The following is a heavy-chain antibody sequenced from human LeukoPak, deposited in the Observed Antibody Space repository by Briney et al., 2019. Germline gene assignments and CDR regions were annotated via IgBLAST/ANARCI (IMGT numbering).Heavy chain of an antibody. CDR3: ARDQWIIAAAGSDAFDI. CDR1: GGSISSSHYY. CDR2: TYHSGTS. D-gene: IGHD6-13*01. Sequence: PSETLSLTCTVSGGSISSSHYYWGWIRRPPGKGLEWIGTTYHSGTSYYNPSLKSRVTISVDTSKNQFSLKLSSVTAADTAVYYCARDQWIIAAAGSDAFDIWGQGTMVTVSS. V-gene: IGHV4-39*07. J-gene: IGHJ3*02.